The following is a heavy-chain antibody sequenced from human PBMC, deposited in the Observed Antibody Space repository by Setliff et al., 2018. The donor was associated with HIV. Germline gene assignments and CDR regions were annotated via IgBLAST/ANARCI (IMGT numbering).Heavy chain of an antibody. Sequence: ASVKVSCKASGYTFTSYGISWVRQAPGQGLEWVGWINTNTGSPTYAQGLTGRFVFSLDTSVSTAYLQISSLKAEDIAVYYCARDGYYYDSSGHLAYYFDYWGQGTLVTVSS. J-gene: IGHJ4*02. CDR2: INTNTGSP. CDR3: ARDGYYYDSSGHLAYYFDY. D-gene: IGHD3-22*01. V-gene: IGHV7-4-1*02. CDR1: GYTFTSYG.